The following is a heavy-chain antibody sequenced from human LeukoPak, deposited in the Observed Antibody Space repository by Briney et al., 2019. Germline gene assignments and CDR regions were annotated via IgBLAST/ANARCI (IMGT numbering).Heavy chain of an antibody. CDR2: IYSGGST. V-gene: IGHV3-66*01. D-gene: IGHD3-10*01. CDR3: ARGFQYGSGSYPYSL. CDR1: GFTVSNNY. Sequence: GGSLRLSCAASGFTVSNNYMSWVRQAPGKGLEWVSVIYSGGSTYYADSVKGRFTISRDIYKNTLHLQMYSLRAEDTAVYYCARGFQYGSGSYPYSLWGQGTLVTVSS. J-gene: IGHJ4*02.